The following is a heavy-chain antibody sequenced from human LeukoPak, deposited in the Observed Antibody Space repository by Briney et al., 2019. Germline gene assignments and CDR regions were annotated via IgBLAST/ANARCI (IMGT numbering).Heavy chain of an antibody. CDR3: ARGIAAAGDAFDI. CDR1: GFTFSTYG. CDR2: IWYDGGSK. V-gene: IGHV3-33*08. D-gene: IGHD6-13*01. Sequence: GGSLRLSCAASGFTFSTYGMHWVRQAPGKGLDWVAVIWYDGGSKYYADSVKGRFTISRDNSKNTLYLQMNSLRAEDTAVYYCARGIAAAGDAFDIWGQGTMVTVSS. J-gene: IGHJ3*02.